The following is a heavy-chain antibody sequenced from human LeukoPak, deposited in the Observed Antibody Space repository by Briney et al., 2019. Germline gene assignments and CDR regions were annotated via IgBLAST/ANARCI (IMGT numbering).Heavy chain of an antibody. CDR1: GFTFSSYA. Sequence: GRSLRLSCAASGFTFSSYAMHWVRQAPGKGLEWVAVISYDGSNKYYADSAKGRFTISRDNSKNTLYLQMNSLRAEDTAVYYCARDYIAVAGRGLDYWGQGTLVTVSS. J-gene: IGHJ4*02. D-gene: IGHD6-19*01. CDR3: ARDYIAVAGRGLDY. CDR2: ISYDGSNK. V-gene: IGHV3-30-3*01.